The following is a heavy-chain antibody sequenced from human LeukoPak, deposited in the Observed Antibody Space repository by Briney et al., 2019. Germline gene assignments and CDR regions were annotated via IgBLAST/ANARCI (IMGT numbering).Heavy chain of an antibody. Sequence: TGGSLRLSCAASGFTFSSYAMSWVRQAPGKGLEWVSAISGSGGSTYYADSVKGRFTISRDNSKSTLYLQMNSLRAEDTAVYYCAKVGTMIVVVYYFDYWGQGTLVTASS. CDR1: GFTFSSYA. D-gene: IGHD3-22*01. V-gene: IGHV3-23*01. J-gene: IGHJ4*02. CDR3: AKVGTMIVVVYYFDY. CDR2: ISGSGGST.